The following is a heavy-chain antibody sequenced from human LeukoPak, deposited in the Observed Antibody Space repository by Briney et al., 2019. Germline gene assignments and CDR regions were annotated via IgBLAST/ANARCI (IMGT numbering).Heavy chain of an antibody. J-gene: IGHJ6*03. CDR2: ISAHNGNT. Sequence: ASVKVSCKASGYTFTSYGISWVRQAPGQGPEWMGWISAHNGNTNYAQKLQGRVIMTTDTSTSTAYMELRSLRSDDTAVYYCARDFRGSSWYYNYMDVWGKGTTVTISS. V-gene: IGHV1-18*01. D-gene: IGHD6-13*01. CDR1: GYTFTSYG. CDR3: ARDFRGSSWYYNYMDV.